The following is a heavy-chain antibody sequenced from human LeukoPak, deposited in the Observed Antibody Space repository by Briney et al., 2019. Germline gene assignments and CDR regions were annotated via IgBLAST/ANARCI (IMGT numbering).Heavy chain of an antibody. Sequence: GGSLRLSCAASGFTFSSYAMHWVRQAPGKGLEWVAVISSDGNNKYYADSVKGRFTISRDNSKNTLYLQMNSLRAEDTAVYYCAKVIREVDMSHDYWGQGALVTVSS. CDR2: ISSDGNNK. CDR1: GFTFSSYA. D-gene: IGHD5-24*01. J-gene: IGHJ4*02. V-gene: IGHV3-30-3*01. CDR3: AKVIREVDMSHDY.